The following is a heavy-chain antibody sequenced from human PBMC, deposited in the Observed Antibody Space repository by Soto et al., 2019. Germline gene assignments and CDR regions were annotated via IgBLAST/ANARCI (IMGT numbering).Heavy chain of an antibody. Sequence: GSLRLSCAASGFTFSIYTMSWVRQAPGKGLEWVSTISGSGTTTYYADSVKGRFIMSRDNSKNTLYLQMNSLRAEDTAVYYCAKDMTVVTFGYWGQGTLVTVSS. CDR1: GFTFSIYT. CDR2: ISGSGTTT. D-gene: IGHD4-4*01. V-gene: IGHV3-23*01. CDR3: AKDMTVVTFGY. J-gene: IGHJ4*02.